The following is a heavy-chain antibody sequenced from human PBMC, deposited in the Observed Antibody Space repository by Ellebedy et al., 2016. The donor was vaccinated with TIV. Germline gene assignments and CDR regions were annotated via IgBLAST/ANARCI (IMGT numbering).Heavy chain of an antibody. Sequence: GESLKISCAASGFTFRTSPMNWVRQAPGKGLEWVSSISDTSDYKYYASAMNGRFTISRDNAKSSLYLQMNSLRAEDAATYYCARGLNGGGTNYWSDALDLWGQGTLVTVSS. CDR3: ARGLNGGGTNYWSDALDL. D-gene: IGHD1-26*01. V-gene: IGHV3-21*01. J-gene: IGHJ3*01. CDR2: ISDTSDYK. CDR1: GFTFRTSP.